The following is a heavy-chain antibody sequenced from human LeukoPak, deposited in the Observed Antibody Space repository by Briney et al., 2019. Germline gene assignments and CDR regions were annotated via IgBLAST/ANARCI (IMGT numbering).Heavy chain of an antibody. CDR2: IYYSGST. CDR1: GGSISSYY. CDR3: ARVSSYSSGWYGLYYYYYMDV. V-gene: IGHV4-59*01. D-gene: IGHD6-19*01. J-gene: IGHJ6*03. Sequence: SETLSLTCTVSGGSISSYYWSWIRQPPGKGLEWIGYIYYSGSTNYNPSLKSRVTISVDTSKNQFSLKLSSVTAADTAVYYCARVSSYSSGWYGLYYYYYMDVWGKGTTVTVSS.